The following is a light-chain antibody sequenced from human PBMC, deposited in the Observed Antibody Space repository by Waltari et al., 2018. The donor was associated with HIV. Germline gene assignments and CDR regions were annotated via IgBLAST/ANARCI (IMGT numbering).Light chain of an antibody. CDR3: QQYGSSEGFT. CDR2: GPS. J-gene: IGKJ3*01. Sequence: EIVLTQSPGTLSLSPGDRATLFCRASQFVGGNSLTWYQNKPVQGPSLLIYGPSTRTAGIPDRFSGSGSETDFTLTISRLEPEDCAVYYCQQYGSSEGFTFGPGTRVDI. CDR1: QFVGGNS. V-gene: IGKV3-20*01.